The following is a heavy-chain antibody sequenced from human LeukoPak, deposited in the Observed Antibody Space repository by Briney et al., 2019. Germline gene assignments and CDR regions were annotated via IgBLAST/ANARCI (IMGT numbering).Heavy chain of an antibody. CDR1: GYTFTDYY. CDR3: ARDREYSTGWHSFDP. V-gene: IGHV1-2*02. J-gene: IGHJ5*02. CDR2: INPDSGGT. Sequence: GASVKVSCKASGYTFTDYYMHWVRQAPGQGLEWMGWINPDSGGTNYAQNLQGRVTLTTDTSTSTAYMELRSLRSDDTAVYYCARDREYSTGWHSFDPWGQGTLVTVSS. D-gene: IGHD6-19*01.